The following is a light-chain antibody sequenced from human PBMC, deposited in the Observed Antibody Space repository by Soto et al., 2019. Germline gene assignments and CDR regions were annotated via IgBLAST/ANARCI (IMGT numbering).Light chain of an antibody. Sequence: QSPLTQPASVSGSPGQSITISCSGTSSNVGSYSHVAWYQQFPGKTPKLIIYEVTYRPSGVSHRFSASKSGNTASLTIFGLEAGDEADYYCISYTGSSTSYVFGTGTTLTVL. J-gene: IGLJ1*01. CDR1: SSNVGSYSH. CDR3: ISYTGSSTSYV. V-gene: IGLV2-14*01. CDR2: EVT.